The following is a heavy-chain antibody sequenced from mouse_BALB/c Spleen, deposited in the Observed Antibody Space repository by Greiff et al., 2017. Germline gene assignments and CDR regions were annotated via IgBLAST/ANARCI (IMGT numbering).Heavy chain of an antibody. CDR3: ARGGGLKYGNRPWFAY. CDR1: GFTFSSYA. D-gene: IGHD2-10*02. V-gene: IGHV5-6-5*01. J-gene: IGHJ3*01. Sequence: DVMLVESGGGLVKPGGSLKLSCAASGFTFSSYAMSWVRQTPEKRLEWVASISSGGSTYYPDSVKGRFTISRDNARNILYLQMSSLRSEDTAMYYCARGGGLKYGNRPWFAYWGQGTLVTVSA. CDR2: ISSGGST.